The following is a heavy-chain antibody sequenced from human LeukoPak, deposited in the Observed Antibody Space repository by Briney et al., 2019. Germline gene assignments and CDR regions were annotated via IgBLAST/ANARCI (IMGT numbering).Heavy chain of an antibody. CDR1: GFTFSSYG. V-gene: IGHV3-33*01. CDR2: IWYDGSNK. J-gene: IGHJ4*02. Sequence: GGSLRLSCAASGFTFSSYGMHWVRQAPGKGLEWVAVIWYDGSNKYYADSVKGRFTISRDNSKNTLYLQMDSLRAEDTAVYYCVREEWYYFDHWGQGTLVTVSS. CDR3: VREEWYYFDH. D-gene: IGHD3-3*01.